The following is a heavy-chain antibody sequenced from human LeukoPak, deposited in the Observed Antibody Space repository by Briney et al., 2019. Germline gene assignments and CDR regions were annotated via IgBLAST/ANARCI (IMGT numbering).Heavy chain of an antibody. CDR1: GGSFSGYY. D-gene: IGHD3-16*01. CDR3: ARRIKGGASIDY. CDR2: FYSSGNT. V-gene: IGHV4-39*01. Sequence: PSETLSLTCAVYGGSFSGYYWGWVRQPPGKGLEWIGSFYSSGNTYHNPSLKSRVTISADTSKNQFSLQLSSVTAADTAVYYCARRIKGGASIDYWGQGTLVTVSS. J-gene: IGHJ4*02.